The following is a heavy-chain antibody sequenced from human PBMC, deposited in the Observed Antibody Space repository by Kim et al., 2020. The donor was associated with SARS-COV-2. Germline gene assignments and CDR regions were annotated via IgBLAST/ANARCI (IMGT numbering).Heavy chain of an antibody. J-gene: IGHJ4*02. D-gene: IGHD1-26*01. CDR1: GGTFSSYA. Sequence: SVKVSCKASGGTFSSYAISWVRQAPGQGLEWMGGIIPIFGTANYAQKFQGRVTITADESTSTAYMELSSLRSEDTAVYYCARGRSGSYYQYPFDYWGQGTLVTVSS. V-gene: IGHV1-69*13. CDR3: ARGRSGSYYQYPFDY. CDR2: IIPIFGTA.